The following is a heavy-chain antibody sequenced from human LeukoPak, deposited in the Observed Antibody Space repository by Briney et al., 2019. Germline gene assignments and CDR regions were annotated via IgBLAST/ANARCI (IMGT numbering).Heavy chain of an antibody. Sequence: PGGSLRLSCAVSGFPFSNSWMYWVRQAPGKGLEGVANIKKDGSGISYVDSVKGRFIISRDNARNSLYLQMNSLRVEDTAVYFCAGGNSMDVWGKGTAVTVSS. J-gene: IGHJ6*04. CDR3: AGGNSMDV. D-gene: IGHD1/OR15-1a*01. CDR2: IKKDGSGI. CDR1: GFPFSNSW. V-gene: IGHV3-7*03.